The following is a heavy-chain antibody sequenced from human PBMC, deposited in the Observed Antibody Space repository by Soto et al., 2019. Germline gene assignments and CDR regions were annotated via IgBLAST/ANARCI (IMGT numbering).Heavy chain of an antibody. V-gene: IGHV4-59*01. CDR1: GGSISSYY. D-gene: IGHD6-13*01. CDR3: ARLISTSWRHDY. Sequence: LPETLSLTCTVSGGSISSYYWSWIRQPPGKGLEWIGYMYYSGSTNYNPSLKSRVTISVDTSKNQCSLKLSSVTAADTAVYYCARLISTSWRHDYWGQGTLVTVSS. J-gene: IGHJ4*02. CDR2: MYYSGST.